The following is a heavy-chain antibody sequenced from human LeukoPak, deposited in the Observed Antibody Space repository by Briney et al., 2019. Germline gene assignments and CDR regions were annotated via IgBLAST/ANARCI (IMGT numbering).Heavy chain of an antibody. CDR1: GYSISSGYY. J-gene: IGHJ4*02. CDR3: ARHSTFFGVVIIKGRVRGPFDY. D-gene: IGHD3-3*01. V-gene: IGHV4-38-2*02. CDR2: INHSGST. Sequence: PSETLSLTCTVSGYSISSGYYWGWIRQPPGKGLEWIGEINHSGSTNYNPSLKSRVTISVDTSKNQFSLKLSSVTAADTAVYYCARHSTFFGVVIIKGRVRGPFDYWGQGTLVTVSS.